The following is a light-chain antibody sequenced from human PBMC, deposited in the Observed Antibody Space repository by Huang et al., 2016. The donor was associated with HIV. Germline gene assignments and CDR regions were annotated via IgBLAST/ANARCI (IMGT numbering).Light chain of an antibody. Sequence: DIQMTQSPSSLSASVGDRVTITCQASQDIRNYLNWYQQKPRKAPNLLIYDASNLESGVPSRFSGSVSGIDFTFTISSLQPEDIATYYCQQYGSLPLTFGGGTKVEIK. CDR1: QDIRNY. CDR3: QQYGSLPLT. J-gene: IGKJ4*01. CDR2: DAS. V-gene: IGKV1-33*01.